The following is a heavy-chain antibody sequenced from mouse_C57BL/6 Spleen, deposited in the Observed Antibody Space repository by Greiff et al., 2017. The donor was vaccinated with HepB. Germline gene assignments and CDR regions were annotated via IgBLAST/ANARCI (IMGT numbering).Heavy chain of an antibody. CDR1: GYSITSGYY. J-gene: IGHJ4*01. V-gene: IGHV3-6*01. CDR2: ISYDGSN. CDR3: ARGSNLDAMDY. D-gene: IGHD2-5*01. Sequence: DVQLQESGPGLVKPSQSLSLTCSVTGYSITSGYYWNWIRQFPGNKLEWMGYISYDGSNNYNPSLKNRISITRDTSKNQFFLKLNSVTTEDTATYYCARGSNLDAMDYWGQGTSVTVSS.